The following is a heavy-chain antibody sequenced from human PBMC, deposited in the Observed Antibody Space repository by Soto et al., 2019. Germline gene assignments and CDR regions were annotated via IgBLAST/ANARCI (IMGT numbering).Heavy chain of an antibody. Sequence: QVHLVQSGAEVKKPGASVKVSCKASGYTFTTYALHWVRQAPGQRLEWMGWVTAGNGGTKYSQTFQGRVTITSDTSASTAYMELSSLRSEDTAVYYCARASTGSYEAYFDYWGQGTLVTVSS. CDR3: ARASTGSYEAYFDY. D-gene: IGHD1-26*01. J-gene: IGHJ4*02. CDR2: VTAGNGGT. V-gene: IGHV1-3*01. CDR1: GYTFTTYA.